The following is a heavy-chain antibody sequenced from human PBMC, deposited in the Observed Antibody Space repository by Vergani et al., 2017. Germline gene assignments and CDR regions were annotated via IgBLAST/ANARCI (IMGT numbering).Heavy chain of an antibody. J-gene: IGHJ5*02. CDR3: AKRAVGRQYWSENWFDP. Sequence: EVQLVQSGAEVKKPGESLKISCKGYGYSFTNYWIGWVRQMPGKGLEWMGIINPGDTDTSYSPSFQGQVTISADKSINTAYLQWSSLKASDTAMYYCAKRAVGRQYWSENWFDPWGHGTLVTVFS. D-gene: IGHD3-3*01. CDR1: GYSFTNYW. V-gene: IGHV5-51*03. CDR2: INPGDTDT.